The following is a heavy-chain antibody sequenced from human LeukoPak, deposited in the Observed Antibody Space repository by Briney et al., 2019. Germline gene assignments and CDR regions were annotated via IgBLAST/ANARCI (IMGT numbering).Heavy chain of an antibody. Sequence: GASVKVSCKASGYTFTSYYMDWVRQAPGQGLEWMGWISAYNGNTNYAQKLQGRVTMTTDTSTSTAYMELRSLRSDDTAVYYCARVGYYGSGSYSLGAFDIWGQGTMVTVSS. V-gene: IGHV1-18*04. CDR1: GYTFTSYY. CDR3: ARVGYYGSGSYSLGAFDI. CDR2: ISAYNGNT. J-gene: IGHJ3*02. D-gene: IGHD3-10*01.